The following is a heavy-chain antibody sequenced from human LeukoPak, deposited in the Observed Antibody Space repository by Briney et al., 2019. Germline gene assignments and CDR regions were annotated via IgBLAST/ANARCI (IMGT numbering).Heavy chain of an antibody. D-gene: IGHD3-22*01. J-gene: IGHJ4*02. CDR3: AKGFYDSSGYYPPFDY. CDR1: GFTFSSYA. Sequence: GGSLRLSCAASGFTFSSYAMYWVRQAPGKGLEWVSALSGSGGGTYYADSVKGRFAISRDNSKNTLYLQMNSLRAEDTAVYYCAKGFYDSSGYYPPFDYWGQGTLVTVSS. CDR2: LSGSGGGT. V-gene: IGHV3-23*01.